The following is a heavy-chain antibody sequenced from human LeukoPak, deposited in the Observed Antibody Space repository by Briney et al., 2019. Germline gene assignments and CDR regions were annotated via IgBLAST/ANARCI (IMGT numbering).Heavy chain of an antibody. Sequence: GGSLRLSCAASGFTVSSNYMSWVRQAPGKGLEWVSVIYSGGSTYHADSVKGRFTISRHNSKNTLYLQMNSLRAEDTAVYYCARYHCSGGSCYLDYWGQGTLVTVSS. J-gene: IGHJ4*02. CDR3: ARYHCSGGSCYLDY. D-gene: IGHD2-15*01. CDR2: IYSGGST. CDR1: GFTVSSNY. V-gene: IGHV3-53*01.